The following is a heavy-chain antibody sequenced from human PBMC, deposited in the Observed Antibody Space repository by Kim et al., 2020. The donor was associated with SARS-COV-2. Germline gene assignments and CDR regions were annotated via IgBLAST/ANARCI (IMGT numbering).Heavy chain of an antibody. CDR2: INPDNGDT. CDR1: GHRLTGYH. J-gene: IGHJ3*01. Sequence: ASVKVSCKASGHRLTGYHMHWVRQAPGQGLEWMGCINPDNGDTNYAQKVRGLFTMNRVTALDTAYLDPNQLTPDRTAVSSCARGGYLSDAFDLWGQGTRV. CDR3: ARGGYLSDAFDL. V-gene: IGHV1-2*04. D-gene: IGHD2-15*01.